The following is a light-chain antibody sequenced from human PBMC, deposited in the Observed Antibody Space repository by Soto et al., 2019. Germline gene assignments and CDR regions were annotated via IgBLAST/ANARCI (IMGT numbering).Light chain of an antibody. J-gene: IGKJ4*01. CDR2: GAS. Sequence: DVEMTQSPSSLSASVGDRVTITCRASQDICTYLNWYQQKFGQAPKLLIYGASTLQSGVPSRFSGSGSGTDFTLTISSLQAEDFATYFCQQTHRTTLTFAGGTKVEI. CDR1: QDICTY. CDR3: QQTHRTTLT. V-gene: IGKV1-39*01.